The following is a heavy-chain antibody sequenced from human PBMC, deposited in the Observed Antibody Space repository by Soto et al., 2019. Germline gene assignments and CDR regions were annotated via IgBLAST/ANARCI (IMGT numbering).Heavy chain of an antibody. CDR2: ISSSSSYI. D-gene: IGHD6-19*01. Sequence: LRLSCAASGFTFSSYSMNWVRQAPGKGLEWVSSISSSSSYIYYADSVKGRFTISRDNAKNSLYLQMNSLRAEDTAEYYCARSNSGGIPKSAYWGQGTLATVSS. V-gene: IGHV3-21*01. CDR3: ARSNSGGIPKSAY. J-gene: IGHJ4*02. CDR1: GFTFSSYS.